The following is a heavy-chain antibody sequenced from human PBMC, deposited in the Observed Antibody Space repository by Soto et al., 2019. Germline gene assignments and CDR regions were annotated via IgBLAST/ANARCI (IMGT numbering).Heavy chain of an antibody. CDR1: GGSISSYY. CDR3: ARHGRAKLELRGEYYFDY. D-gene: IGHD1-7*01. CDR2: IYYSGST. V-gene: IGHV4-59*08. J-gene: IGHJ4*02. Sequence: SETLSLTCTVSGGSISSYYWSWIRQPPGKGLEWIGYIYYSGSTNYNPSLKSRVTISVDTSKNQFSLKLSSVTAADTAVYYCARHGRAKLELRGEYYFDYWGQGTLVTVS.